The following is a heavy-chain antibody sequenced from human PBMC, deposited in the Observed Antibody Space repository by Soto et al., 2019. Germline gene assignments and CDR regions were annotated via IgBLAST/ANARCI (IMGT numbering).Heavy chain of an antibody. Sequence: GGSLRLSCAASGFTVSNNYMSWVRQAPGKGLEWVAVIYSGGSTYYADSVKGRFTISRDNSKNTLYLQMNSLRAEDTAVYYCASRTPRISVNYWPPGAPVTASS. J-gene: IGHJ4*02. CDR3: ASRTPRISVNY. D-gene: IGHD3-10*01. V-gene: IGHV3-66*01. CDR2: IYSGGST. CDR1: GFTVSNNY.